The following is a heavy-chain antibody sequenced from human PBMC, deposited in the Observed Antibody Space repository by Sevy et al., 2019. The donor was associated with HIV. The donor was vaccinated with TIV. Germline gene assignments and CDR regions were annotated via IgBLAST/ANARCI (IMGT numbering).Heavy chain of an antibody. D-gene: IGHD4-17*01. CDR1: GGSIRSTSYY. CDR3: ARYGRGDYAGGFDS. Sequence: SETLSLTCSVSGGSIRSTSYYWGWIRQPPGKGLEWIASFDYAGTTYYTPALKSRVTISGDMSKNQFSLKLKSVTVADTAFYYCARYGRGDYAGGFDSWGQGTLVTVSS. CDR2: FDYAGTT. V-gene: IGHV4-39*01. J-gene: IGHJ5*01.